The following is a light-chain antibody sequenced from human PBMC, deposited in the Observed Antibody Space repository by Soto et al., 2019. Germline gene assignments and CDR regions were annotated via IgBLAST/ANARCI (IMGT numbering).Light chain of an antibody. Sequence: ELVLTQSPGTLSLSPGDRATLSCRASLSLPSRSLAWYQQRPGQAPRVLISAASTRAADIPDRFSGSGSGTDFTLTINRLEPEDFAVYYCQQYGTSPFTFGLGTKLDIK. CDR3: QQYGTSPFT. V-gene: IGKV3-20*01. CDR2: AAS. J-gene: IGKJ2*01. CDR1: LSLPSRS.